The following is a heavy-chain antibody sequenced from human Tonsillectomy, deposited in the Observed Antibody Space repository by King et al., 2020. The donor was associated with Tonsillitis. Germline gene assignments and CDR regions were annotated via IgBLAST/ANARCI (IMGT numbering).Heavy chain of an antibody. CDR3: AKVSSSGKDYYDSSGYYYDGWFDP. D-gene: IGHD3-22*01. CDR1: GFTFSSYA. V-gene: IGHV3-23*04. J-gene: IGHJ5*02. CDR2: ISGRGGST. Sequence: VQLVESGGGLVQPGWSLRLSCAASGFTFSSYAISWVRQAPGKGLEVFSAISGRGGSTYYADSVKGRFTSSRDNSKNTLYLQMNSLSAEDTAVYYCAKVSSSGKDYYDSSGYYYDGWFDPWGQGTLVTVSS.